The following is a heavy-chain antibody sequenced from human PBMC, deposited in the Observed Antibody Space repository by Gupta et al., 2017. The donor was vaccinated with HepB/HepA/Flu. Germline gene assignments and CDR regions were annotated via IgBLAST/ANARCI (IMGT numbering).Heavy chain of an antibody. Sequence: QVQLQDSGPGLVQRSETLSLTCTVSHGSFGPYYWSWIRQPPGKGLEWIGFIFYSGSTDYNPSLKSRVTTSLDTSKNQFSLKLSSVTAADTAVYYCARGYYRVYGSGYYYYMDVWGKGTTVTVSS. CDR3: ARGYYRVYGSGYYYYMDV. CDR2: IFYSGST. CDR1: HGSFGPYY. J-gene: IGHJ6*03. V-gene: IGHV4-59*01. D-gene: IGHD3-10*01.